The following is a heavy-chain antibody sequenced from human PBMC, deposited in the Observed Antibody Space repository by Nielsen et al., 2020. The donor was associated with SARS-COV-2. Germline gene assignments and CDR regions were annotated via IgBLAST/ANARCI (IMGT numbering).Heavy chain of an antibody. CDR3: ARDSNYDFWSGYPYFDY. J-gene: IGHJ4*02. D-gene: IGHD3-3*01. CDR2: IKQDGSEK. V-gene: IGHV3-7*03. Sequence: GESLKISCAASGFTFSRYWMSWVRQAPGKGLEWVANIKQDGSEKYYVDSVKGRFTISRDNAKNSLYLQMNSLRAEDTAVYYCARDSNYDFWSGYPYFDYWGQGTLVTVSS. CDR1: GFTFSRYW.